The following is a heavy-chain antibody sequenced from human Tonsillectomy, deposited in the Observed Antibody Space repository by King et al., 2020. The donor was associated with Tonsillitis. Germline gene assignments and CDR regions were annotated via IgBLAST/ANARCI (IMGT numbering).Heavy chain of an antibody. Sequence: VQLVESGPGLVKPSETLSLTCTVSGGSISSYYWSWIRQPAGKGLEWIGRIYTSGSTNYNPSLKRRVTMSVDTSTNQFSLKLSSVTAADTAVYYCARGSRVYYLLTGYLSYYYDGMDVWGQGTTVTVSS. CDR2: IYTSGST. J-gene: IGHJ6*02. CDR3: ARGSRVYYLLTGYLSYYYDGMDV. V-gene: IGHV4-4*07. D-gene: IGHD3-9*01. CDR1: GGSISSYY.